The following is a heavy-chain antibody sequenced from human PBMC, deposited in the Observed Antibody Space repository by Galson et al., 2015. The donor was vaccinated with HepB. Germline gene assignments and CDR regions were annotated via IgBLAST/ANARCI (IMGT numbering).Heavy chain of an antibody. V-gene: IGHV5-10-1*01. CDR2: IDPGDSYT. J-gene: IGHJ4*02. D-gene: IGHD6-6*01. CDR3: ARHASSSSAYNY. Sequence: QSGAEVKKPGESLRISCKGSGYSFTSYWISWVRQMPGKGLEWMGRIDPGDSYTNYSPSFQGHVTISADKSISTAYLQWSSLKASDTAMYYCARHASSSSAYNYWGQGTLVTVSS. CDR1: GYSFTSYW.